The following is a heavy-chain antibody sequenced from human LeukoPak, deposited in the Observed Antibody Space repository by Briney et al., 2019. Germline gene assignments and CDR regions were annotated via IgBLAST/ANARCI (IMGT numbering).Heavy chain of an antibody. Sequence: SETLSLTCTVSGGSISSSSYYWVWIRQPPGKWLEWIGNIYYSGRTYQNPSLKSRVTISVDASKNQFSLKLSSVTAADTAVYYCARQGSSGPYYFDYWGQGTLVTVSS. J-gene: IGHJ4*02. CDR1: GGSISSSSYY. V-gene: IGHV4-39*01. D-gene: IGHD6-19*01. CDR3: ARQGSSGPYYFDY. CDR2: IYYSGRT.